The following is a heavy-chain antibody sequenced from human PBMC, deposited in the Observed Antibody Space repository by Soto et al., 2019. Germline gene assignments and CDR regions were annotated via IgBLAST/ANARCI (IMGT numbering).Heavy chain of an antibody. CDR2: INPSGGST. Sequence: SVKVPCNASGYTFTSYHMHWVRQTPGQGIEWMGIINPSGGSTSHAQKFQGRVTMTTDTSTSTVHMELSSLRSEHTAVHDCARRGIVGANDSSGQGSLVTVTP. D-gene: IGHD1-26*01. CDR3: ARRGIVGANDS. V-gene: IGHV1-46*01. J-gene: IGHJ5*01. CDR1: GYTFTSYH.